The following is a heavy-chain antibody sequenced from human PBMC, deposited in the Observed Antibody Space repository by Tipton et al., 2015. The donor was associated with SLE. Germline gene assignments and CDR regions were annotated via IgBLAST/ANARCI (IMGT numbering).Heavy chain of an antibody. CDR3: ARAGYSGSYYGYYYGMDV. J-gene: IGHJ6*02. V-gene: IGHV4-59*11. D-gene: IGHD1-26*01. CDR2: IYYSGST. CDR1: GGSISSHY. Sequence: TLSLTCTVSGGSISSHYWSWIRQPPGKGLEWIGYIYYSGSTNYNPSLKSRVTISVDTSKNQFSLKLSSVTAADTAVYYCARAGYSGSYYGYYYGMDVWGQGTTVTVSS.